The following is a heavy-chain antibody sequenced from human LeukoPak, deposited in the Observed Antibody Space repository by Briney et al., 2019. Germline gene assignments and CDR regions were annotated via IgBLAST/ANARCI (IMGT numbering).Heavy chain of an antibody. CDR2: ISDSGSSS. V-gene: IGHV3-23*01. CDR1: GFTFRSYA. D-gene: IGHD6-19*01. Sequence: EPGGSLRLSCAASGFTFRSYAMNWVRQAPGKGLEWVSVISDSGSSSYYGDSVKGRFTISRDNSQNTLYLQMNSLTVEDTALYYCAKGSGSGWYGWFDPRGPGNPGHRLL. J-gene: IGHJ5*02. CDR3: AKGSGSGWYGWFDP.